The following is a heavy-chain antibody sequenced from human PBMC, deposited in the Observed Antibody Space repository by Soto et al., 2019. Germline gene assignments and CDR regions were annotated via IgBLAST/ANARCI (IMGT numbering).Heavy chain of an antibody. J-gene: IGHJ4*02. CDR2: IYYSGST. Sequence: SETLSLTCTASGGSISSYYWSWIRQPPGKGLEWIGYIYYSGSTNYNPSLKSRVTISVDTSKNQFSLKLSSVTAADTAVYYCAGGTQWLVVYWGQGTLVTVSS. V-gene: IGHV4-59*01. CDR1: GGSISSYY. D-gene: IGHD6-19*01. CDR3: AGGTQWLVVY.